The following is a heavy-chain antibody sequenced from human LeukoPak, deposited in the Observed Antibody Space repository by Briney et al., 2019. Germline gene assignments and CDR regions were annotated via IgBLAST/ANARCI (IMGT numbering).Heavy chain of an antibody. V-gene: IGHV1-18*04. D-gene: IGHD3-22*01. CDR2: ISAYNGNT. Sequence: ASVKVSSKASGYTFTGYYMHWVRQAPGQGLEWMGWISAYNGNTNYAQKLQGRVTMTTDTSTSTAYMELRSLRSDDTAVYYCARDRRYYYDSSGFDYWGQGTLVTVSS. CDR1: GYTFTGYY. J-gene: IGHJ4*02. CDR3: ARDRRYYYDSSGFDY.